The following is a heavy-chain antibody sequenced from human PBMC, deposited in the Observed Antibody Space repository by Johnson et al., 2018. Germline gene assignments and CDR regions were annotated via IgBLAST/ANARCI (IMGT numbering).Heavy chain of an antibody. CDR1: GYTFISHD. Sequence: QVQLVQSGAEVKKXGASVKVXCKASGYTFISHDIDWVRQATGQGLEWMGWMNSNRGNTGYAQKFKGRVTMTRTTPIGTAYMELSSLRSDDTAGYYCASGAGSGGRDWFAPWGQGTLVTVSS. V-gene: IGHV1-8*01. D-gene: IGHD5-12*01. CDR3: ASGAGSGGRDWFAP. CDR2: MNSNRGNT. J-gene: IGHJ5*02.